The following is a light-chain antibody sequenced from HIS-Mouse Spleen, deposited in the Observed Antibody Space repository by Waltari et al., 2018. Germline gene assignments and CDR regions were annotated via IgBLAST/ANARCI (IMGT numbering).Light chain of an antibody. Sequence: SSDLTQPPSVSVSPGQTDRIPFAGYAFPKPYAYLYQQKPGQAPVLVKYKDSEGPSGIPERFAGSSSGTTVTLTISGVQAEDEADYYCQSADSSGTYVVFGGGTKLTVL. J-gene: IGLJ2*01. CDR1: AFPKPY. CDR3: QSADSSGTYVV. V-gene: IGLV3-25*03. CDR2: KDS.